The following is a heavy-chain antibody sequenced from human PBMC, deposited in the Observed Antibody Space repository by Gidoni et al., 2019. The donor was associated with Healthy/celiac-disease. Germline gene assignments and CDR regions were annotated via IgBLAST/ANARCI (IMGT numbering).Heavy chain of an antibody. Sequence: EVQLVQSGAEEKKPGESLRISCKGSGYSFTSYWISWVRQMPGKGLEWMGRIDPSDSYTNYSPSFQGHVTISADKSISTAYLQWSSLKASDTAMYYCARPAYCGGDCFWYFDLWGRGTLVTVSS. J-gene: IGHJ2*01. CDR2: IDPSDSYT. CDR1: GYSFTSYW. D-gene: IGHD2-21*01. V-gene: IGHV5-10-1*03. CDR3: ARPAYCGGDCFWYFDL.